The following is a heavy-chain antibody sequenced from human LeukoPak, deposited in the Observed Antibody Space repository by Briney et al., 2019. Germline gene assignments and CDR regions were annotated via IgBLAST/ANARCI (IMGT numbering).Heavy chain of an antibody. J-gene: IGHJ3*02. D-gene: IGHD3-10*01. CDR3: ARRYDKNAFDI. CDR1: GGTFSSYD. CDR2: IIPIFGTA. Sequence: SVKVSCKASGGTFSSYDISWVRQAPGQGLEWMGAIIPIFGTANYAQKFQGRVTITADKSTSTAYMELSSLRSEDTAVYYCARRYDKNAFDIWGQGTMVTVSS. V-gene: IGHV1-69*06.